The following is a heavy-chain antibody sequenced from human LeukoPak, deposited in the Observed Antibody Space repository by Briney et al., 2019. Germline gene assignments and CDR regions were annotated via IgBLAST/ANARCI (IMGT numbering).Heavy chain of an antibody. CDR1: GFTFSNFA. D-gene: IGHD3-3*01. V-gene: IGHV3-23*01. Sequence: GGSLRLSCSASGFTFSNFAMSWVRQAPGKGLEWVSALSSDGINTYYTDSLKGRFTISRDNSKNTVFLQMHSLTAEDTAVYYCAKPFGFLEWLYGGYFDSWGQGTLVTVSS. J-gene: IGHJ4*02. CDR3: AKPFGFLEWLYGGYFDS. CDR2: LSSDGINT.